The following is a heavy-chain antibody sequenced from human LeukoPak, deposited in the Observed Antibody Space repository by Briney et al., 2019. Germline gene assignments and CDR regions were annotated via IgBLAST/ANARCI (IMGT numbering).Heavy chain of an antibody. D-gene: IGHD6-6*01. J-gene: IGHJ4*02. CDR1: GFTFSTSW. Sequence: GGSLRLSCAASGFTFSTSWMNWVRQGPGRGPVWVSRVSPDGSATAYADSVKGRFTVSRDNAKNALYLQMSSLRADDTAVYYCRYGSSSGDYWGQGSLVTVSS. CDR3: RYGSSSGDY. CDR2: VSPDGSAT. V-gene: IGHV3-74*01.